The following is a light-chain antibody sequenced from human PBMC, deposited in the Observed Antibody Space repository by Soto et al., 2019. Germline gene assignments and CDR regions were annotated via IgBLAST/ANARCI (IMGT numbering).Light chain of an antibody. CDR1: SSDVGGYNY. Sequence: SALTRPASLSGSPGQSITLSCPGTSSDVGGYNYVSWYQQHPGKAPKLMMYDVSNRPSGVSNRFSGSKSGNTASLTISGLQAEDEADYYCSSYTNINPYVFGTGTKVTVL. CDR2: DVS. V-gene: IGLV2-14*03. CDR3: SSYTNINPYV. J-gene: IGLJ1*01.